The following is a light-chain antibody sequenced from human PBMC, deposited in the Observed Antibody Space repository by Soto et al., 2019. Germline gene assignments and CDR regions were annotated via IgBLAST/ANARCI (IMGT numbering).Light chain of an antibody. CDR3: ASFDGSLSAWV. Sequence: QSVLTQPPSASETPGQTVTISCSGTSSNIGSDFVYWFQQLPGTAPILLIYRNNQRPSGVPDRFSGSKSGTLASLAISGLRSEDEADYYCASFDGSLSAWVFGGGTKLTVL. J-gene: IGLJ3*02. V-gene: IGLV1-47*01. CDR2: RNN. CDR1: SSNIGSDF.